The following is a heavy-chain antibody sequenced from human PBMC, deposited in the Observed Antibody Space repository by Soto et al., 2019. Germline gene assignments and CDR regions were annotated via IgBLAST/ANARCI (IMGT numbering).Heavy chain of an antibody. Sequence: PSETLSLTCTVSGDSISTDYWSWIRQSPGKGLEWIGFIYYGGSTNYNPSLKSRVTISVDTPKNQFSLKLSSVTAADTAVYYCARGRGYSYGLDPWGQGSLVTVSS. J-gene: IGHJ5*02. CDR2: IYYGGST. V-gene: IGHV4-59*08. CDR1: GDSISTDY. CDR3: ARGRGYSYGLDP. D-gene: IGHD5-18*01.